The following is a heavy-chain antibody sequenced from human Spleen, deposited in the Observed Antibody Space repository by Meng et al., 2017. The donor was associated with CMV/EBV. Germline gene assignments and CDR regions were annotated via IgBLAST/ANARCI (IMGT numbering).Heavy chain of an antibody. CDR2: IDPTGGRT. Sequence: FSKYYLHWVRQAPGQGLEWLGIIDPTGGRTKYAQKFQSRITMTRDTTRDTSTSTVYMELSSLRSDDTAVYYCASTLEEEMGYWGQGTLVTVSS. CDR1: FSKYY. CDR3: ASTLEEEMGY. D-gene: IGHD5-24*01. V-gene: IGHV1-46*01. J-gene: IGHJ4*02.